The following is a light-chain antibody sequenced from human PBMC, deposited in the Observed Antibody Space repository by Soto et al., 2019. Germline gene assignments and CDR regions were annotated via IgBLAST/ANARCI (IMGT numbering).Light chain of an antibody. Sequence: EIVMTQSPATLSVSPGGRATLSCRASQCISDTLAWYQQKPGQAPRLLIHGASTRATGFPARFSGSGSGTDFTLTISSLQSEDFAIYYCQQYNNWPWTFGQGTKVDI. CDR3: QQYNNWPWT. CDR2: GAS. J-gene: IGKJ1*01. CDR1: QCISDT. V-gene: IGKV3-15*01.